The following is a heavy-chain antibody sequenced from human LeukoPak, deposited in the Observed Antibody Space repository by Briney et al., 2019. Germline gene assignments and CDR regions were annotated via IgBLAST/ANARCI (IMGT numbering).Heavy chain of an antibody. J-gene: IGHJ4*02. D-gene: IGHD5/OR15-5a*01. V-gene: IGHV4-59*01. CDR1: GGSISSYY. Sequence: SEILSLTCTVSGGSISSYYWSWIRQPPGKGLEWIGYIYYSGSTNYNPSLQSRVTISVDTSKNQFSLKLSSVTAADTAVYYCARDSDSVHSPFNYWGQGTLVTVSS. CDR3: ARDSDSVHSPFNY. CDR2: IYYSGST.